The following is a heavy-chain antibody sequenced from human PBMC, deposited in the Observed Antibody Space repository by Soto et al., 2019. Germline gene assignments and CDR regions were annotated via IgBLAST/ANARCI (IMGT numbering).Heavy chain of an antibody. J-gene: IGHJ4*02. V-gene: IGHV1-2*02. CDR3: ARGSVGPTTDFDY. D-gene: IGHD1-26*01. CDR1: GYAFTGFH. CDR2: INPNGGGR. Sequence: QVQLVQSGAEVKQPGASVKVSCKASGYAFTGFHIHWVRQAPGQGLEWMGWINPNGGGRNYAQKFQGGDTMTRDTSISTAYMELSRLKSDDTAVYYCARGSVGPTTDFDYWGQGTLVTVSS.